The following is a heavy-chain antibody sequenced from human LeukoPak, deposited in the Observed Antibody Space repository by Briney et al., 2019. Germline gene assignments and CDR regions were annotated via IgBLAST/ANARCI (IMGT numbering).Heavy chain of an antibody. V-gene: IGHV5-51*01. CDR2: IYPGDSDT. CDR1: GYSFTSYW. D-gene: IGHD3-10*01. J-gene: IGHJ5*02. CDR3: ARLGGFGELAVNWFDP. Sequence: PGESLKISCQGSGYSFTSYWIGWVRQMPGKGLEWMGIIYPGDSDTRYSPSFQGQVTISADKSISTAYLQWSSLKASDTAMYYCARLGGFGELAVNWFDPWGQGTLVTVSS.